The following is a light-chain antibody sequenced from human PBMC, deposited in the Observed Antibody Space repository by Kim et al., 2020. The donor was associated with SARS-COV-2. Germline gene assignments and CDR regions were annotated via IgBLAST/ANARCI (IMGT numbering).Light chain of an antibody. CDR3: QQYNHWPLN. Sequence: VSPGERATRSCRASQIVGSNLAWFQQKPGQAPRLLMYGASSRATGVPTRFNGSGSGTEFTLTISSLQSEDFAVYYCQQYNHWPLNFGGGTKVDIK. J-gene: IGKJ4*01. CDR1: QIVGSN. V-gene: IGKV3-15*01. CDR2: GAS.